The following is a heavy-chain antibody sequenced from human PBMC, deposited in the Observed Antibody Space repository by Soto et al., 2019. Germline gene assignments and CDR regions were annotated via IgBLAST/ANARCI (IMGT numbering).Heavy chain of an antibody. CDR3: ARHYSAMGV. J-gene: IGHJ6*02. V-gene: IGHV3-66*04. CDR1: GFTFSSYS. CDR2: IYSDNNT. Sequence: LRLSCAASGFTFSSYSMNWVRQAPGKGLEWISIIYSDNNTDYADSVKGRFSISRDTSKNILYLQMNSLRAEDTAEYYCARHYSAMGVWGQGTTVTVSS.